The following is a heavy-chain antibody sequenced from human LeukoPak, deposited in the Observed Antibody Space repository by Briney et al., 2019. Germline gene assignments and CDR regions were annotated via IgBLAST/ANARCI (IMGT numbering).Heavy chain of an antibody. CDR1: GFTFSRFG. J-gene: IGHJ4*02. CDR3: AKDRPPTVNGCLDY. V-gene: IGHV3-30*18. D-gene: IGHD4-11*01. CDR2: ISYDGSNK. Sequence: GGSLRLSCAASGFTFSRFGMHWIRQAPAKGLEWVAVISYDGSNKYYADSVKGRFTISRDNSKNTLYLQMNSLRAEDTAVYYCAKDRPPTVNGCLDYWGQGTLVTVSS.